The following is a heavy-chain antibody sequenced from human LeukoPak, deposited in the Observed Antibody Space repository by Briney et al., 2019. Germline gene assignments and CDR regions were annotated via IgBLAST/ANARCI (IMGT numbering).Heavy chain of an antibody. CDR1: GFTFSGYS. CDR2: ISGSGGST. V-gene: IGHV3-23*01. CDR3: AKGGQYYDYVWGSPPTHY. J-gene: IGHJ4*02. Sequence: GGSLRLSCAASGFTFSGYSMSWVRQAPGKGLEWVSAISGSGGSTYYADSVRGRFTISRDNSKNTLYLQMNSLRAGDTAVYYCAKGGQYYDYVWGSPPTHYWGQGTLVTVSS. D-gene: IGHD3-16*01.